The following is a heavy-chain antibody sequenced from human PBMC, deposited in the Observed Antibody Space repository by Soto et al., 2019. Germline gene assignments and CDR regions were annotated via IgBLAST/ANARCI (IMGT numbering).Heavy chain of an antibody. D-gene: IGHD3-22*01. CDR2: IYYSGST. CDR3: GRHRPVIVVNNHHPLAY. Sequence: QVQLQESGPGLVKPSETLSLTCSVSGASISSYYWSWIRQPPGKGLEWIAYIYYSGSTKYNPSLKSRVTISVDTSKNQLSLKLSSVTAADTAVYYCGRHRPVIVVNNHHPLAYWGQGTLVTVSS. V-gene: IGHV4-59*08. CDR1: GASISSYY. J-gene: IGHJ4*02.